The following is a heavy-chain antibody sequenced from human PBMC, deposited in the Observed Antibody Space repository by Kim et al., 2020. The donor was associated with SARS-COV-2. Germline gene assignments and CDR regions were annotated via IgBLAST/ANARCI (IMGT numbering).Heavy chain of an antibody. V-gene: IGHV3-11*06. J-gene: IGHJ4*02. CDR1: GFTFSDYY. CDR3: ASASPLRYFAY. CDR2: ISGGSVYT. Sequence: GGSLRLSCTASGFTFSDYYMTWIRQAPGKGLECISHISGGSVYTNYADSVKGRFSISRDAAKNSLFLQMNSLRAEDTAVYYCASASPLRYFAYWGQGILV. D-gene: IGHD3-9*01.